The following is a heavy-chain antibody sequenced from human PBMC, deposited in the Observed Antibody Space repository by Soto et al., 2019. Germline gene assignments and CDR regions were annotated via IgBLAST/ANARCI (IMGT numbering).Heavy chain of an antibody. D-gene: IGHD1-7*01. CDR3: ARLSLRWAVDTWDYPENYLDY. Sequence: QVQLVQSGGEMKEPGASAKVSCKASGYRFSANGVGWVRQAPGQGLEWIGWISAYNGNTKYSQKLQDRVTLTTHTSTTTAYMELRSLRSDDTAVYYCARLSLRWAVDTWDYPENYLDYWGQGTLVTVSS. V-gene: IGHV1-18*01. CDR2: ISAYNGNT. J-gene: IGHJ4*02. CDR1: GYRFSANG.